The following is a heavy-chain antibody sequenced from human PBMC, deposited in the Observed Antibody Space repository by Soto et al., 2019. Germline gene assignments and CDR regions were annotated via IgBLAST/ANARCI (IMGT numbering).Heavy chain of an antibody. CDR3: ARGGYCSSTSCYTFAEYFQH. D-gene: IGHD2-2*02. J-gene: IGHJ1*01. V-gene: IGHV1-69*01. CDR1: GGTFSSYA. CDR2: IIPIFGTA. Sequence: QVQLVQSGAEVKKPGSSVKVSCKASGGTFSSYAISWVRQAPGQGLEWMGGIIPIFGTANYAQKFQGRVTITADESTSTAYMELSSLSAEDTAVYYCARGGYCSSTSCYTFAEYFQHWCQCTLVTVSS.